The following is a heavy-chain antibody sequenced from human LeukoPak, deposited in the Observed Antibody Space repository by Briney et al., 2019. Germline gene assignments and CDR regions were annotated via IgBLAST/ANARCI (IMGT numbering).Heavy chain of an antibody. CDR3: ARDGLYCSGGSCYSLGFDY. J-gene: IGHJ4*02. Sequence: PSETLSLTCTVSGGPISSYYWSWIRQPPGKGLEWIGYIYYSGSTNYNPSLKSRVTISVDTYKNQFSLKLSSVTAADTAVYYCARDGLYCSGGSCYSLGFDYWGQGTLVTVSS. V-gene: IGHV4-59*01. CDR2: IYYSGST. D-gene: IGHD2-15*01. CDR1: GGPISSYY.